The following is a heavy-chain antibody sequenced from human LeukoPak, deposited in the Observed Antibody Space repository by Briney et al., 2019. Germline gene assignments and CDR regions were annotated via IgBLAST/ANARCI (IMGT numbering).Heavy chain of an antibody. V-gene: IGHV1-8*01. Sequence: ASVKVSCKASGYTFTSYDITWVRQATGQGLEWMGWMNPNSGNTGYAQKFQGRVTMTRNTSISTAYMELSSLRSEDTAVYYCARVRPRWRLIAVAVVLDYWDQGTLVTVSS. CDR3: ARVRPRWRLIAVAVVLDY. D-gene: IGHD6-19*01. CDR2: MNPNSGNT. CDR1: GYTFTSYD. J-gene: IGHJ4*02.